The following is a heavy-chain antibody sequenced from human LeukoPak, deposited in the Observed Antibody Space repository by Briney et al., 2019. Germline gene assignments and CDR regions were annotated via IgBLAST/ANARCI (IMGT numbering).Heavy chain of an antibody. CDR3: GRYCSSTSCYAVGAIDY. Sequence: PGGSLRLSCAASGFTFSDYYMSWIRQAPGKGLEWVSYISSSGSTIYYADSVKGRFTISRDNAKNSLYLQMNSLRAEDTAVYYCGRYCSSTSCYAVGAIDYWGQGTLVTVSS. V-gene: IGHV3-11*01. J-gene: IGHJ4*02. CDR1: GFTFSDYY. D-gene: IGHD2-2*01. CDR2: ISSSGSTI.